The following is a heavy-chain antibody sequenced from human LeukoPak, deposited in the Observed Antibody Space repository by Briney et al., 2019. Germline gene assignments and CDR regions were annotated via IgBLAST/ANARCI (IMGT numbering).Heavy chain of an antibody. V-gene: IGHV3-23*01. CDR1: GVTFSSYA. J-gene: IGHJ4*02. Sequence: PGGSLRLSCAASGVTFSSYAMSWVRQAPGKGLEWVSGISGSGGSTYYPDSVRGRFTISRDNSKNTLCLQMNSLRAEDTAVYYCAKDPSGGSYPHGYFDYWGRGTLVTVSS. D-gene: IGHD3-16*02. CDR2: ISGSGGST. CDR3: AKDPSGGSYPHGYFDY.